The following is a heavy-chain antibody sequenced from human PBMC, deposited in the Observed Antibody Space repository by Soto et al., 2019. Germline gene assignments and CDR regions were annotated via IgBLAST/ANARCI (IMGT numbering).Heavy chain of an antibody. V-gene: IGHV1-18*01. D-gene: IGHD3-3*01. CDR1: GYTFTSCG. CDR3: AREAIFGVVIMPPSWFDP. CDR2: ISAYNGNT. J-gene: IGHJ5*02. Sequence: ASVKVSCKASGYTFTSCGISWVRQAPGQGLEWMGWISAYNGNTNYAQKLQGRVTMTTDTSTSTAYMELRSLRSDDTALYYCAREAIFGVVIMPPSWFDPWDQGTLVTVSS.